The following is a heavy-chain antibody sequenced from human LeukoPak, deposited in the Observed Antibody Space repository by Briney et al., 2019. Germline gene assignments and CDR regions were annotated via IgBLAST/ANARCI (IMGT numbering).Heavy chain of an antibody. Sequence: PGGSLRLSCAASGFTFSTYAMSWVRQAPGKGLEWVSAISGTGNSPYYGDSVKGRFTISRDNSKNTLYLQMNRLRVEDTAVYYCVRDRRGAMVHFDYWGQGTLVTVSS. V-gene: IGHV3-23*01. CDR3: VRDRRGAMVHFDY. CDR2: ISGTGNSP. J-gene: IGHJ4*02. CDR1: GFTFSTYA. D-gene: IGHD5-18*01.